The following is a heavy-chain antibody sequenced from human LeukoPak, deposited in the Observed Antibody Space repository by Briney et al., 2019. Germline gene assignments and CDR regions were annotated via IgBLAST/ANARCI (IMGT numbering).Heavy chain of an antibody. CDR3: AREASGGSWFDS. V-gene: IGHV1-2*02. CDR2: MNPNSGAT. J-gene: IGHJ5*01. CDR1: GYTLTELS. Sequence: ASVKVSCKVSGYTLTELSMHWVRQAPGHGLEWLGWMNPNSGATNYAQKFQGRVTMTGDTSITTAYIEWRRLTFDDMAVYYCAREASGGSWFDSWGQGTLVTVSS. D-gene: IGHD1-26*01.